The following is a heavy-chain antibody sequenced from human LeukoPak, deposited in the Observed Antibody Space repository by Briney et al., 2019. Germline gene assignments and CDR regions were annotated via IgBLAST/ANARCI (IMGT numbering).Heavy chain of an antibody. J-gene: IGHJ3*02. D-gene: IGHD2-2*01. CDR3: AKGLRRYCSSTSCYKDAFDI. CDR1: GFTFSSYA. CDR2: ISGDGGST. V-gene: IGHV3-43*02. Sequence: GGSLRLSCAASGFTFSSYAMSWVRQAPGKGLEWVCLISGDGGSTYYADSVKGRFTISRDNSKNSLYLQMNSLRTEDTALYYCAKGLRRYCSSTSCYKDAFDIWGQGTMVTVSS.